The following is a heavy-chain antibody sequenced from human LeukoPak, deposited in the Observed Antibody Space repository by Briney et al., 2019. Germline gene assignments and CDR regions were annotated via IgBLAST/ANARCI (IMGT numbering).Heavy chain of an antibody. CDR1: GYTFTGYY. CDR3: ARVGGPRGKAFAI. J-gene: IGHJ3*02. CDR2: INPNSGGT. Sequence: ASVKVSCKASGYTFTGYYMHWVRQAPGQGLEWMGWINPNSGGTNYAQKFQGRVTMTRDTSISTAYMELSRLRSDDTAVYYCARVGGPRGKAFAIWGQGTMVTVSS. V-gene: IGHV1-2*02. D-gene: IGHD2-15*01.